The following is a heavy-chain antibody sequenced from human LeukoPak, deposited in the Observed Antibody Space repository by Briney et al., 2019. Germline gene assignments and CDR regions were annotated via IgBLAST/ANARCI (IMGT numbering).Heavy chain of an antibody. V-gene: IGHV4-59*01. Sequence: SETLSLTCTVSGGSISSYYWSWIRQPPGKGLEWIGYIYYSGSTNYNPSLKSRVTISVDTSKTQFSLKLSSVTAADTAVYYCARDSFSYFDYWGQGTLVTVSS. CDR1: GGSISSYY. D-gene: IGHD3-16*01. CDR3: ARDSFSYFDY. J-gene: IGHJ4*02. CDR2: IYYSGST.